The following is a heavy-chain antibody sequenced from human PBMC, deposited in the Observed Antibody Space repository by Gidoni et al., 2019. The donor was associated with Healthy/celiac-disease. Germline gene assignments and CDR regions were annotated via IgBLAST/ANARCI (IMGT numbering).Heavy chain of an antibody. J-gene: IGHJ4*02. CDR2: IYSSGST. Sequence: QVQLPESGPGLVKPSQTLSLTCTVSGGPISSGGYYWSWIRQHPGKGLEWIGYIYSSGSTYYNPSLKSRVTISVDTSKNQFSLKLSSVTAADTAVYYCARGSYYDFWSGYSTHFDYWGQGTLVTVSS. CDR1: GGPISSGGYY. CDR3: ARGSYYDFWSGYSTHFDY. D-gene: IGHD3-3*01. V-gene: IGHV4-31*03.